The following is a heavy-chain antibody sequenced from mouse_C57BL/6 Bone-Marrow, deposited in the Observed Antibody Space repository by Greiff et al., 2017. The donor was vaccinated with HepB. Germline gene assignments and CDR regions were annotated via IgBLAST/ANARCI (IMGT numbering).Heavy chain of an antibody. CDR3: ARVYDYDGAY. J-gene: IGHJ3*01. D-gene: IGHD2-4*01. CDR1: GFTFSSYA. CDR2: ISAGGSYT. V-gene: IGHV5-4*03. Sequence: EVKVVESGGGLVKPGGSLKLSCAASGFTFSSYAMSWVRQTPEKRLEWVATISAGGSYTYYPDNVKGRFTISRDNAKNNLYLQMSHLKSEDTAMYYCARVYDYDGAYWGQGTLVTVSA.